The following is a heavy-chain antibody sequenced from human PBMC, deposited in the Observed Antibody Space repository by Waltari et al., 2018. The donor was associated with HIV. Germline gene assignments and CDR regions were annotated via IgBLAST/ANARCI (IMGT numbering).Heavy chain of an antibody. CDR3: ASARETMGVDFDS. Sequence: QVQLVQSGAEVKKPGSSVKVSCKASGGAFSSYTINWVRKAPGQGLEWLGRNIPISNTPNNAQKFQGRVTITADKSTSTAYMELTSLRSDDTAVYYCASARETMGVDFDSWGLGTLVTVSS. CDR1: GGAFSSYT. V-gene: IGHV1-69*08. D-gene: IGHD3-16*01. CDR2: NIPISNTP. J-gene: IGHJ4*02.